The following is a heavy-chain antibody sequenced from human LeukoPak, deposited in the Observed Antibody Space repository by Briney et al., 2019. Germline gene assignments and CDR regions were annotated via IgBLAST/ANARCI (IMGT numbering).Heavy chain of an antibody. CDR2: IIPILGIA. V-gene: IGHV1-69*04. Sequence: SVKVSCKASGGTFSSYAISWVRQAPGQGLEWMGRIIPILGIANYAQKFQGRVTITADKSTSTAYMELSSLRSEDTAVYYCARLRFLEWLLLPRDAFDIWGQGTMVTVSS. CDR3: ARLRFLEWLLLPRDAFDI. D-gene: IGHD3-3*01. CDR1: GGTFSSYA. J-gene: IGHJ3*02.